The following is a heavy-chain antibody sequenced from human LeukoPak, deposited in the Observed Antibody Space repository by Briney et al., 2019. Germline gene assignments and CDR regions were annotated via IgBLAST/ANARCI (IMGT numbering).Heavy chain of an antibody. Sequence: SETLSLTCTVSGDSISNNNYYWGWIRQPPGKGLEWIGSIYYSGSTYCNPSLKGRVAISVDTSKNQFSLKLSSVTAADTAVYYCARGQVSFDYWGQGTLVTVSS. CDR3: ARGQVSFDY. J-gene: IGHJ4*02. V-gene: IGHV4-39*07. CDR2: IYYSGST. CDR1: GDSISNNNYY.